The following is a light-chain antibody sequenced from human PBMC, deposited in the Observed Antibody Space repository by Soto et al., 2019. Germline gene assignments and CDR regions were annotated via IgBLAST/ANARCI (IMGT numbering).Light chain of an antibody. CDR1: QSVGTK. J-gene: IGKJ1*01. CDR3: QQYISTPWT. CDR2: GAS. Sequence: IVLTQSAATLSLSPGERATLSCRASQSVGTKVIWYQQKSGQAPSLLIYGASSRAADIPDRFSGRGSVSGRDFTLTISRLEPEDFAVYYCQQYISTPWTFGQGSKVDIK. V-gene: IGKV3-20*01.